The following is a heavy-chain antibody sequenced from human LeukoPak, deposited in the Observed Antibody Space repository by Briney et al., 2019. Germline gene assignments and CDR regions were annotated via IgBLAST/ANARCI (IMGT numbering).Heavy chain of an antibody. J-gene: IGHJ5*02. CDR1: GYTFTGYY. V-gene: IGHV1-2*02. D-gene: IGHD6-13*01. CDR2: INPNSGGT. Sequence: GASVKVSCKASGYTFTGYYMHWVRQAPGQVLEWMGWINPNSGGTNYAQKFQGRVTMTRDTSISTAYMELSRLRSDDTAVYYCASRSSSSWSWFDPWGQGTLVTVSS. CDR3: ASRSSSSWSWFDP.